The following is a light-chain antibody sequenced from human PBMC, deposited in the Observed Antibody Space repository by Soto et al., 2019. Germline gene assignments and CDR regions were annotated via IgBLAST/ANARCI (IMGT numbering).Light chain of an antibody. Sequence: EIVLTQSPATLSLSPGDRATLSCRASQTVTSNYLAWYQQKPGHPPRLLIYGASNRATGVPDRFSGGGSGTDFTLTISRLEPEDFALFFCQQYGNTPWTFGQGTTVEI. CDR1: QTVTSNY. J-gene: IGKJ1*01. CDR3: QQYGNTPWT. V-gene: IGKV3-20*01. CDR2: GAS.